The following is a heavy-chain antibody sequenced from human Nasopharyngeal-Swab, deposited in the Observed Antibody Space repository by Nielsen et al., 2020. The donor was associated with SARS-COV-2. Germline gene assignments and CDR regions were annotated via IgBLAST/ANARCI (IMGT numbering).Heavy chain of an antibody. J-gene: IGHJ2*01. CDR3: AKLAVTVYWYFDV. Sequence: GESLKISCAASGFSFSTYAMSWVRLAPGKGLEWVSSISGGGDSTFYADSVKGRFTISRDNSENTLYLQMSSLRADDTAVYYCAKLAVTVYWYFDVWGPGTLLTVSS. CDR2: ISGGGDST. V-gene: IGHV3-23*01. CDR1: GFSFSTYA.